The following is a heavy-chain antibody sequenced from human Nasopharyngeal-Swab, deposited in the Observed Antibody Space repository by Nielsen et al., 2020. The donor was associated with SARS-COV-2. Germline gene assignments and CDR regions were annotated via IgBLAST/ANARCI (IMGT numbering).Heavy chain of an antibody. CDR2: ISYDGSNK. CDR1: GFTFSSYA. CDR3: ARPYSGSYMGAFDI. Sequence: SLKISCAASGFTFSSYAMHWVRQAPGKGLEWVAVISYDGSNKYYADSVKGRFTISRDNSKNTLYLQMNSLRAEDTAVYYCARPYSGSYMGAFDIWGQGTMVTVSS. V-gene: IGHV3-30*04. J-gene: IGHJ3*02. D-gene: IGHD1-26*01.